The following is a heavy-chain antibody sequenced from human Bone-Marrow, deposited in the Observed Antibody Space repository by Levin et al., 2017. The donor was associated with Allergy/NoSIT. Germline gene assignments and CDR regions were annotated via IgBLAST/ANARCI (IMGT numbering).Heavy chain of an antibody. CDR1: GVTFNTYA. J-gene: IGHJ4*02. Sequence: GESLKISCAASGVTFNTYAMRWVRQAPGKGLEWVSSITGSGTTYYADSVKGRFTISGDSSKHTVYLQMNSLRAEDTAVYYCAKGEGSGWYNDYWGQGTLVTVSS. CDR2: ITGSGTT. D-gene: IGHD6-19*01. V-gene: IGHV3-23*01. CDR3: AKGEGSGWYNDY.